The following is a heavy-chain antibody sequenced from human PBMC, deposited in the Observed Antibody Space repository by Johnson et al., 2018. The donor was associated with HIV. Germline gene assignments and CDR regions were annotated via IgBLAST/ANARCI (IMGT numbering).Heavy chain of an antibody. V-gene: IGHV3-30*02. CDR1: GFSFSSYG. J-gene: IGHJ3*01. Sequence: QVQLVESGGGVVQPGGSLRLSCVASGFSFSSYGTHWVRQAPGKGLEWVAFIRYDGSDKYYADSVKGRFNISRDNSNNTLYLQVSSLRPEDTGVYYCARACRDCYTCDVYDVWGLGTMVTVS. CDR3: ARACRDCYTCDVYDV. CDR2: IRYDGSDK. D-gene: IGHD5-24*01.